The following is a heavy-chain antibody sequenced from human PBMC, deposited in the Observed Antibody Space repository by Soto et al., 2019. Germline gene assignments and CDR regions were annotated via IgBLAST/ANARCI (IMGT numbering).Heavy chain of an antibody. CDR2: IITALGTT. D-gene: IGHD5-18*01. CDR1: GDTFNSYV. V-gene: IGHV1-69*01. J-gene: IGHJ4*02. Sequence: QVQLVQSGPEVKKPGSSVKVCCKASGDTFNSYVITWVRQAPGQGLERLGGIITALGTTSYAQNFQDRLTITADEAATTDHMELSSLTSDDTAMYFCTMSYGYTFGGSLDNWGPGTLATVSS. CDR3: TMSYGYTFGGSLDN.